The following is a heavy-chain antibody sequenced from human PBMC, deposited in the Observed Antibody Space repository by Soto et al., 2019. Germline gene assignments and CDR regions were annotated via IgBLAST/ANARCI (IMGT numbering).Heavy chain of an antibody. J-gene: IGHJ5*02. Sequence: GDSGFTVRSYSVNWVRQAPGKGLEWVSSISSSSSYIYYADSVKGRFTISRDNAKNSLYLQMNSLRAEDTAVYYCGRDPNHTGWFDPWGQGILVTVSS. CDR2: ISSSSSYI. V-gene: IGHV3-21*01. CDR1: GFTVRSYS. CDR3: GRDPNHTGWFDP.